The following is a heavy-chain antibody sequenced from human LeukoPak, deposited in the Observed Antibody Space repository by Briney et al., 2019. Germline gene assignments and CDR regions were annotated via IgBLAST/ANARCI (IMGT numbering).Heavy chain of an antibody. Sequence: GGSLRLSCAASGFTFSSYAMSWVRQAPGKGLEWASAISGSGGSTYYADSVKGRFTISRDNSKNTLYLQMNSLRAEDTAVYYCAKECGSGSYSTGGLDYWGQGTLVTVSS. CDR3: AKECGSGSYSTGGLDY. V-gene: IGHV3-23*01. D-gene: IGHD3-10*01. CDR2: ISGSGGST. J-gene: IGHJ4*02. CDR1: GFTFSSYA.